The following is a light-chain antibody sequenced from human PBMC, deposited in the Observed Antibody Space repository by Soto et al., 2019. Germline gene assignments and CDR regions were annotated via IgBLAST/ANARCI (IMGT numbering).Light chain of an antibody. V-gene: IGKV3-15*01. J-gene: IGKJ1*01. Sequence: EIVMKQSPATLSVSPGERATLSCRASQSLSSNLAWYQQKPGQAPRLLIYGASTRATGIPARFSGSGSGTEFTLTISSLQSEDFAVYYCQQYNNWLWTFGQGTKVDIK. CDR1: QSLSSN. CDR2: GAS. CDR3: QQYNNWLWT.